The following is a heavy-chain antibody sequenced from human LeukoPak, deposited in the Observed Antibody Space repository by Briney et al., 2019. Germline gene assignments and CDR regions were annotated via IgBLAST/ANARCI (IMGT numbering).Heavy chain of an antibody. V-gene: IGHV4-30-4*01. D-gene: IGHD2-21*01. CDR2: IYYSGST. Sequence: PSETLSLTGTVSGGSISSGDYYRSWIRQPPGKGLEWIGYIYYSGSTYYNPSLKSRVTISVDTSKNQFSLKLSSVTAADTFFFQAEDGIRDPDWFDPWGQGTLVTVSS. J-gene: IGHJ5*02. CDR1: GGSISSGDYY. CDR3: EDGIRDPDWFDP.